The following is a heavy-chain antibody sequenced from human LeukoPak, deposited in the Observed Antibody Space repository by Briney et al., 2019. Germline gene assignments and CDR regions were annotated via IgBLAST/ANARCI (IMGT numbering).Heavy chain of an antibody. D-gene: IGHD3-10*01. J-gene: IGHJ4*02. Sequence: SQTLSLTCSVSGGSVSSGGSYWTWIRQRPGKGLEWIGYIYYSGFTFYSPSLKTRFFISLDTSENQASLKVNSVTAADTAVYYCARGGFFGSGSLFDSWGQGTLVTVSS. CDR3: ARGGFFGSGSLFDS. CDR1: GGSVSSGGSY. CDR2: IYYSGFT. V-gene: IGHV4-31*03.